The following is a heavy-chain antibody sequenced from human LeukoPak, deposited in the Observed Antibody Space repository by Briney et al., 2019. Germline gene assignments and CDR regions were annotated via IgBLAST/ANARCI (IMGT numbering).Heavy chain of an antibody. CDR1: GGSISSYY. CDR2: IYYSGST. D-gene: IGHD5-24*01. CDR3: ARHEVRRDDTSNWFGP. J-gene: IGHJ5*02. Sequence: SETLSLTCTVSGGSISSYYWSWIRQPPGKGLEWIGYIYYSGSTKYNPSLKSRVTISVDTSKNQFSLKLNSVTAADTAVYFCARHEVRRDDTSNWFGPWGQGTLVTVSS. V-gene: IGHV4-59*08.